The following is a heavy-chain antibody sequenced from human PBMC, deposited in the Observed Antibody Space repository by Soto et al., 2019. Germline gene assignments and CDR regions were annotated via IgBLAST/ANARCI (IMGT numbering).Heavy chain of an antibody. CDR2: ISDSGGST. CDR1: GFTFSSYA. J-gene: IGHJ4*02. D-gene: IGHD3-3*01. V-gene: IGHV3-23*01. Sequence: QSGGSLRLSCAASGFTFSSYAMSWVRQAPGKGPEWVSGISDSGGSTYYADSVKGRFTISRDNSKNTLYLQMSSLRAEDTAVFYCAKRAHNPIFGVAVNYFDHWGQGTLVTVSS. CDR3: AKRAHNPIFGVAVNYFDH.